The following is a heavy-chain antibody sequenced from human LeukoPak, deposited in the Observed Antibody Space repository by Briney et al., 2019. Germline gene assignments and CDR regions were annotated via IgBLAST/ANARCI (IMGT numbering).Heavy chain of an antibody. V-gene: IGHV1-8*01. CDR3: ARVERRYSSGWYGD. Sequence: ASVKVSCKASGYTFTSYDINWVRQATGQGLEWMGWMNPNSGNTGYAQKFQARVTMTRDTSTSTVYMELSSLRSEDTAVYYCARVERRYSSGWYGDWGQGTLVTVSS. CDR2: MNPNSGNT. CDR1: GYTFTSYD. J-gene: IGHJ4*02. D-gene: IGHD6-19*01.